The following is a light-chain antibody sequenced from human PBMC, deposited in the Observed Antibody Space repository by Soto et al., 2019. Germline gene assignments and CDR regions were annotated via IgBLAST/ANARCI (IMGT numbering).Light chain of an antibody. Sequence: EIVMTQSPLSLPVTPGDPASISCRSSQSLLHSNGYNYLDWYLXKQGQSPQLXIYGASSRATGIPDRFSGSGSGTDLTITISRLEPEDFEVFYCQHYDSLPITFGQGTRLENK. V-gene: IGKV2-28*01. CDR3: QHYDSLPIT. J-gene: IGKJ5*01. CDR1: QSLLHSNGYNY. CDR2: GAS.